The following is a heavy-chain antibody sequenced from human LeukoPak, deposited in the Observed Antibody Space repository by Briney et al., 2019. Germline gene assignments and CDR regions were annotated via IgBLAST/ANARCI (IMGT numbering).Heavy chain of an antibody. V-gene: IGHV1-2*02. Sequence: DSVKLSCNVSGYTFTGYYMHWVRQPHGQGLEWMGWINPNSGGTNYAQKFQGRVTMNRDTSISTAYMELSRMRYDDTAVYYCARVGGVDYYDSSGYPTHHDNWFDPWGQGTLVTVSS. CDR2: INPNSGGT. CDR3: ARVGGVDYYDSSGYPTHHDNWFDP. J-gene: IGHJ5*02. CDR1: GYTFTGYY. D-gene: IGHD3-22*01.